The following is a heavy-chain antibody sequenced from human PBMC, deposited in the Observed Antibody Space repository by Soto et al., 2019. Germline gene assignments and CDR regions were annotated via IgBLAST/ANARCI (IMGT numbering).Heavy chain of an antibody. Sequence: TSETLSLTCTVSGGSISSGGYYWSWIRQHPGKGLEWIGYIYYSGSTYYNPSLKSRVTISVDTSKNQFSLKLSSVTAADTAVYYCAREKGETAATIDRNWFDPWGQGTLVTVSS. J-gene: IGHJ5*02. V-gene: IGHV4-31*03. CDR2: IYYSGST. D-gene: IGHD5-18*01. CDR1: GGSISSGGYY. CDR3: AREKGETAATIDRNWFDP.